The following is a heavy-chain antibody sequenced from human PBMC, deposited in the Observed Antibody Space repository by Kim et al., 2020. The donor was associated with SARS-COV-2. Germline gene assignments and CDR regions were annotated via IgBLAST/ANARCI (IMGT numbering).Heavy chain of an antibody. Sequence: YAPKCESRVNRTRDTSTGTGYMELSSLTSEDTAVYYCAREAAAAGKDFDYWGQGTLVTVSS. D-gene: IGHD6-13*01. V-gene: IGHV1-46*01. J-gene: IGHJ4*02. CDR3: AREAAAAGKDFDY.